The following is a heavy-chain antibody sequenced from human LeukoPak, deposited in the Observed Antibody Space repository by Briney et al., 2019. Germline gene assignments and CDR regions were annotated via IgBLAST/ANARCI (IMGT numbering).Heavy chain of an antibody. CDR3: VREGYYGSAALYS. J-gene: IGHJ5*01. CDR1: GFIFSPYA. CDR2: IRYDGSNK. V-gene: IGHV3-30*02. Sequence: GGSLRLPCAASGFIFSPYAMSWVPQAPGKGLEWVAFIRYDGSNKYYADSVKGRFTISRDNSKNTLYLQMNSLRAEDTAVYYCVREGYYGSAALYSWGHGTLVTVSS. D-gene: IGHD3-10*01.